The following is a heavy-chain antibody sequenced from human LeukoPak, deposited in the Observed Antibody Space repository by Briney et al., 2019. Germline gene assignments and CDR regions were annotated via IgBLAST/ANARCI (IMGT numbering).Heavy chain of an antibody. CDR2: INPNIGDT. D-gene: IGHD3-16*01. J-gene: IGHJ3*02. CDR1: GYTFSGHY. V-gene: IGHV1-2*02. CDR3: ARVIWGAVAFDI. Sequence: ASVKVSCKASGYTFSGHYMHWVRQAPGQGLEWMGWINPNIGDTNYAQNFQGRVTMTRDTSLSTAYMELSRLRSDDTAVYYCARVIWGAVAFDIWGQGTMVIVSS.